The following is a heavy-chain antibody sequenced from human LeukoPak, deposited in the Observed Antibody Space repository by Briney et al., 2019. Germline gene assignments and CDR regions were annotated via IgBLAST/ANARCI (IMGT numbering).Heavy chain of an antibody. Sequence: GESLKISCKGSGYSFTSYWIGWVRQMPGKGLEWMGIIYPGDSDTRYSPSFQGQVTISADKSINTAYLQWSSLKASDTAMYYCATSYCTPSNCSGFDSWGQGTLVTVSS. CDR3: ATSYCTPSNCSGFDS. J-gene: IGHJ4*02. D-gene: IGHD2-8*01. CDR1: GYSFTSYW. CDR2: IYPGDSDT. V-gene: IGHV5-51*01.